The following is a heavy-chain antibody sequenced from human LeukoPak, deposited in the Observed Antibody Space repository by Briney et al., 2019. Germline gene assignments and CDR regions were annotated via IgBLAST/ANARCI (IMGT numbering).Heavy chain of an antibody. CDR3: AAAWSNFAY. CDR1: GFTFSSYN. CDR2: ISSSGHYI. J-gene: IGHJ4*02. Sequence: GGSLRLSCAASGFTFSSYNMTWVRQVPGKGLEWVSSISSSGHYIYYADSVKGRFTISRDNVKNSLYLQMNSLRAEDTAMYYCAAAWSNFAYWGQGTLVTVSS. D-gene: IGHD2-8*02. V-gene: IGHV3-21*01.